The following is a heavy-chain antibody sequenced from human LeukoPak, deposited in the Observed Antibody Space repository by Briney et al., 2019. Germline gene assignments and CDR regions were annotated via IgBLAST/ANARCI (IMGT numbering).Heavy chain of an antibody. CDR1: GFTFSSYW. Sequence: GGSLRLSCAASGFTFSSYWMSWVRQAPGKGLEWVANIKQDESEKYYVDSVKGRFTISRDNAKNSMYLQMNSLRAEDTAVYYCARGHVNTVMTGEYDHWGQGTLVTVSS. D-gene: IGHD7-27*01. J-gene: IGHJ4*02. V-gene: IGHV3-7*01. CDR2: IKQDESEK. CDR3: ARGHVNTVMTGEYDH.